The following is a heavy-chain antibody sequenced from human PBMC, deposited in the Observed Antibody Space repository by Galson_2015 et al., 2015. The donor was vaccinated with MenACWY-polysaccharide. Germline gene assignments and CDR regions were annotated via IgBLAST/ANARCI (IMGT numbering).Heavy chain of an antibody. CDR2: TSYDGGNK. Sequence: SLRLSCAASGFTFSGHAMHWVRQAPGKGLEWVAFTSYDGGNKYYADSVRGRFTISRDNSKNTLYLQMSSLRAEDTAAYYCARDEVYCSSSNCYTSYYFDYWGQGTLVTVSS. CDR3: ARDEVYCSSSNCYTSYYFDY. CDR1: GFTFSGHA. D-gene: IGHD2-2*01. V-gene: IGHV3-30-3*01. J-gene: IGHJ4*02.